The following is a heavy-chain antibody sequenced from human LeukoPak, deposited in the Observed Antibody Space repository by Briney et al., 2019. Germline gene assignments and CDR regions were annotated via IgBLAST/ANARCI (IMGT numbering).Heavy chain of an antibody. V-gene: IGHV4-59*01. J-gene: IGHJ4*02. CDR3: ARGDGVLDY. CDR1: GGSISSYY. D-gene: IGHD3-16*01. Sequence: PSGTLSLTRTVSGGSISSYYWSWIRQPPGKGLEWIGYIYYSGSTNYNPSLKSRVTISVDTSKNQFSLKLSSVTAADTAVYYCARGDGVLDYWGQGTLVTVSS. CDR2: IYYSGST.